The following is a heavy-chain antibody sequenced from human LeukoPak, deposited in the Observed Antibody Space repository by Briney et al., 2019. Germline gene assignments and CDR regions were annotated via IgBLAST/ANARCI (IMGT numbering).Heavy chain of an antibody. Sequence: GGSLRLSCAASGVSVSGYHMSWVRQAPGKGLEWVSYISSSSSTIYYADSVKGRFTISRDNAKNSLYLQMNSLRAEDTAVYYCARDRYDFWSGYSFGAFDIWGQGTMVTVSS. V-gene: IGHV3-48*04. D-gene: IGHD3-3*01. CDR3: ARDRYDFWSGYSFGAFDI. CDR1: GVSVSGYH. CDR2: ISSSSSTI. J-gene: IGHJ3*02.